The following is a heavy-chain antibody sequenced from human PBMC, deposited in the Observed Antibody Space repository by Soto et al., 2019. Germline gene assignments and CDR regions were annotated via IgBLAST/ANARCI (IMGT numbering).Heavy chain of an antibody. V-gene: IGHV3-64D*06. Sequence: PGGSLRLSCSASGFTFSSYTMHWVRQAPGKGLDYVSGIRGNGDSPLYADSVKGRFTVSRDNSKNALYLLMSSLSADDTAVYYCVKSRGGNNFDFFDWGQGALVTVSS. J-gene: IGHJ4*02. D-gene: IGHD5-12*01. CDR2: IRGNGDSP. CDR3: VKSRGGNNFDFFD. CDR1: GFTFSSYT.